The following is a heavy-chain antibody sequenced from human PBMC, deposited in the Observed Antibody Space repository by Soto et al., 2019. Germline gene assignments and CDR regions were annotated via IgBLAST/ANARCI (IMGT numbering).Heavy chain of an antibody. CDR2: IYYSGST. D-gene: IGHD6-19*01. CDR3: ASQYFDNSGSYFYNLGMDV. Sequence: SETLSLTCTVSGGSISNRNYYWGWIRQPPGKGLEWIGSIFYSGSGSIYYSGSTYYNPSLKSRVSIFVDTSTNQFSLRLSSVTAADTAVYYCASQYFDNSGSYFYNLGMDVWGQGTTVTVSS. J-gene: IGHJ6*02. CDR1: GGSISNRNYY. V-gene: IGHV4-39*01.